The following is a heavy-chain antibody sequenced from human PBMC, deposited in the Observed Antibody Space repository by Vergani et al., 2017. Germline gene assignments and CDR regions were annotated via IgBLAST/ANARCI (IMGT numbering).Heavy chain of an antibody. CDR1: GFTFSDYY. CDR3: SRGGGRITIFGVGTDRYDY. J-gene: IGHJ4*02. V-gene: IGHV3-11*01. D-gene: IGHD3-3*01. CDR2: LSTSGSTI. Sequence: QVQLVDSGGGLVKPGGSLRLSCAASGFTFSDYYMSWIRQAPGKGLEWVSYLSTSGSTIYYADSVKGRFTIPRDNAKNSLYLQMNSLRAEDTAVYYCSRGGGRITIFGVGTDRYDYWGQGTLVTVSS.